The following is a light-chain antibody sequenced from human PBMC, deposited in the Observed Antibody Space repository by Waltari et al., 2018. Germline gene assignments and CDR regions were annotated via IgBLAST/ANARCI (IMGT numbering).Light chain of an antibody. CDR1: QSVFYSSNNKNH. CDR2: WAS. Sequence: DIVMTQSPDSLAVSLGERATINCKSSQSVFYSSNNKNHLAWYQQIPGQSPKLLIYWASTRDSGVPDRFSGSVYVKDVTLTISSLQAEDVAVYSCQQDSATPPYTFGQATKLEIK. J-gene: IGKJ2*01. CDR3: QQDSATPPYT. V-gene: IGKV4-1*01.